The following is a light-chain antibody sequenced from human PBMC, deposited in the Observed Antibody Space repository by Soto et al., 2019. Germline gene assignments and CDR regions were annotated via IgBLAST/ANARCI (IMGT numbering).Light chain of an antibody. V-gene: IGLV2-14*01. Sequence: QSALTQPASVSGSPGQSITISCTGTSSDVGTYNYVSWYQHHPGKAPKLIIYEVSNRPSGVSNRFSGSKSGSTASLTISGLQAEDEADYHCTSYTRYTALLFGTGTKFTVL. CDR3: TSYTRYTALL. CDR2: EVS. CDR1: SSDVGTYNY. J-gene: IGLJ1*01.